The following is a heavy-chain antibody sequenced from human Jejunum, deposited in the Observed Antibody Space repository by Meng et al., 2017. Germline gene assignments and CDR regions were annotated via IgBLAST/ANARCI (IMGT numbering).Heavy chain of an antibody. CDR3: ARERQTSGEDY. CDR1: GYIFKNYA. V-gene: IGHV1-3*04. CDR2: INTDNGDT. J-gene: IGHJ4*02. Sequence: QVQLLQAAAEVKEPGPSVNVSCKAAGYIFKNYAMQWVRQAPGQRLDWIGWINTDNGDTQYSQTFQGKLTITRDTSASTTYMELSSLRSEDTAVYFCARERQTSGEDYWGQGTLVTVSS. D-gene: IGHD2-15*01.